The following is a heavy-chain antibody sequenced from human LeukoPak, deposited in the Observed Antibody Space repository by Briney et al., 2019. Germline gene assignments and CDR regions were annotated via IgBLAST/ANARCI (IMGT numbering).Heavy chain of an antibody. V-gene: IGHV4-59*08. D-gene: IGHD6-19*01. CDR2: MYYKWNT. J-gene: IGHJ4*02. CDR3: MRRDTGWNYSDY. CDR1: GGSIYSYY. Sequence: SETLSLTCGVSGGSIYSYYWGWIRQPPGKGLEWIGDMYYKWNTNYNPSRKSRVTISIDTSKNHLSLTLTSVVAADTAIYYCMRRDTGWNYSDYWGQGILVTVSS.